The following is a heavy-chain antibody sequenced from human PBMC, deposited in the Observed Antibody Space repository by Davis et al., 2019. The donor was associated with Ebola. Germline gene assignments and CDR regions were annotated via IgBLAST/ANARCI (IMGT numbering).Heavy chain of an antibody. CDR1: GGTFSSYA. Sequence: AASVKVSCKASGGTFSSYAISWVRQAPGQRLEWMGWINAGNGNTKYSQKFQGRVTITADESTSTAYMELSSLRSEDTAVYYCARVGRTTVTTVWYYYYGMDVWGQGTTVTVSS. D-gene: IGHD4-11*01. CDR2: INAGNGNT. J-gene: IGHJ6*02. V-gene: IGHV1-3*01. CDR3: ARVGRTTVTTVWYYYYGMDV.